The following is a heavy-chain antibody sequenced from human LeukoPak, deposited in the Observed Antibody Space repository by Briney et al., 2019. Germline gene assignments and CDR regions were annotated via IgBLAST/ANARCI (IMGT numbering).Heavy chain of an antibody. Sequence: GGSLRLSCAASGFTFSSYSMNWVRQAPGKWLEWVSYISSSSSYIYYADSVKGRFTISRDNAKNSLYLQMNSLRAEDTAVYYCARERLVGATRAFDIWGQGTMVTVSS. CDR3: ARERLVGATRAFDI. V-gene: IGHV3-21*01. CDR2: ISSSSSYI. CDR1: GFTFSSYS. D-gene: IGHD1-26*01. J-gene: IGHJ3*02.